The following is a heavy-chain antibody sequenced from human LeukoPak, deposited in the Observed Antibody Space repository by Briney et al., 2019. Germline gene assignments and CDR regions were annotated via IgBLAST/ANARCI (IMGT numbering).Heavy chain of an antibody. Sequence: GGSLRLSCAASGFIFSSYAMSWVRQAPGKGLEWVSAISDSGNTYHADSVKGRFTISRDSSKNTLFLQMNRLRPEDAAVYYCAKAPVTTCRGAYCYPFDYWGQGTLVTVSS. J-gene: IGHJ4*02. CDR2: ISDSGNT. CDR3: AKAPVTTCRGAYCYPFDY. CDR1: GFIFSSYA. V-gene: IGHV3-23*01. D-gene: IGHD2-21*01.